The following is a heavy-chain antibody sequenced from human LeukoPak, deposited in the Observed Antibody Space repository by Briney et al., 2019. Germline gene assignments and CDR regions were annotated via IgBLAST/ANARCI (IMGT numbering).Heavy chain of an antibody. Sequence: SETLSLTCTVSGGSISSSSYYWGWIRQPPGKGLEWIGSIYYSGSTYYNPSLKSRVTISVDTSKNQFSLKLSSVTAADTAVYYCAREYDYGDYLLFGYWGQGTLVTVSS. CDR3: AREYDYGDYLLFGY. CDR2: IYYSGST. V-gene: IGHV4-39*07. J-gene: IGHJ4*02. CDR1: GGSISSSSYY. D-gene: IGHD4-17*01.